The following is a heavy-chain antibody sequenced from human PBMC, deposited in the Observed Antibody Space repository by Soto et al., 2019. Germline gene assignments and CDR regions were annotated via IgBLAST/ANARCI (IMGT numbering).Heavy chain of an antibody. CDR3: ARDDIVVGPYMII. Sequence: GGSLRLSCEVSGLTYSTAWMHWVRQAPGKGLVWVSSINRDGSVTNYADSVKGRFTISRDSAEKTLYLQINSLRADDTGVYYCARDDIVVGPYMIIWGEGTTVTVYS. J-gene: IGHJ6*04. CDR2: INRDGSVT. CDR1: GLTYSTAW. V-gene: IGHV3-74*01. D-gene: IGHD2-2*01.